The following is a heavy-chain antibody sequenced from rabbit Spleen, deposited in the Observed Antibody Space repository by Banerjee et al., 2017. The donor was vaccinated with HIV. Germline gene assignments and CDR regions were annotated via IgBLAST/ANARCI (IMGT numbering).Heavy chain of an antibody. CDR2: IAGSNSGFS. D-gene: IGHD1-1*01. J-gene: IGHJ6*01. CDR1: RFSFRSIDY. Sequence: QSLEASGGGLVQPGASLTLTCTASRFSFRSIDYMCWVRQAPGKGLEWIACIAGSNSGFSYSASWAKGRFTCSKTSSTTVTLKMTSLTVADAAYYFGTRDTSSSFTSYGMDLWGQGTLVTVS. CDR3: TRDTSSSFTSYGMDL. V-gene: IGHV1S40*01.